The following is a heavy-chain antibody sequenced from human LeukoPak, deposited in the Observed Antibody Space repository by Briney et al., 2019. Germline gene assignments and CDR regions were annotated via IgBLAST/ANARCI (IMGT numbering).Heavy chain of an antibody. D-gene: IGHD2/OR15-2a*01. CDR1: GFTLSSYW. Sequence: PGGSLRLSCPATGFTLSSYWVHWVGQPPGKGLMWLSRTNEDGSYADYADSVRGRFTISRDNANNTVYLQMNSLRTEDTAVYFRGRVNYNRDSWGRGTLVTVSS. CDR2: TNEDGSYA. CDR3: GRVNYNRDS. J-gene: IGHJ5*02. V-gene: IGHV3-74*01.